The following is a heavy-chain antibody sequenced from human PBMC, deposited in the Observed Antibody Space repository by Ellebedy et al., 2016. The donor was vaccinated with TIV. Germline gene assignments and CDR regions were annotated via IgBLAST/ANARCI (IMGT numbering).Heavy chain of an antibody. J-gene: IGHJ4*02. CDR1: GFTFRSYW. D-gene: IGHD1-1*01. V-gene: IGHV3-7*01. Sequence: GGSLRLXCAASGFTFRSYWMIWVRQAPGKGLEWVASIKEDGSEIYYVDSVKGRFTISRDNAKNSMYLQMNGLRVEDTAVYYCAREPFGTGSKFDSWGQGTLVTVSS. CDR2: IKEDGSEI. CDR3: AREPFGTGSKFDS.